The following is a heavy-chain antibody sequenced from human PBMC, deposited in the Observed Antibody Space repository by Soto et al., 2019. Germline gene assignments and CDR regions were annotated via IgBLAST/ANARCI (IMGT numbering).Heavy chain of an antibody. J-gene: IGHJ4*02. CDR1: GFTFSSYG. CDR3: ARGGSHFDY. D-gene: IGHD2-15*01. Sequence: QVQLVESGGGVVQPGRSLRLSCAASGFTFSSYGMHWVRQAPGKGLEWVAVIWYDGSNKYYADSVKGRFTISRDNSKNALYLQMNSLRAEDTAVYYCARGGSHFDYWGQGTLVTVSS. CDR2: IWYDGSNK. V-gene: IGHV3-33*01.